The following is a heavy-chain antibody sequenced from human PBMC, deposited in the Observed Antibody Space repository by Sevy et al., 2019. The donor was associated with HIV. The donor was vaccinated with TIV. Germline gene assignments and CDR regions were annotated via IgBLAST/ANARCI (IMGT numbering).Heavy chain of an antibody. CDR1: GFTFSDYC. Sequence: GGSLRLSCAASGFTFSDYCMGWFRQAPGKGLEWVSYISSSGALVFYADSVEGRFTISRDNAKNSLFLQMNSLRAEDTAIYYCARAGDDYCTESDCNKNWFDPWGQGTLVTVSS. D-gene: IGHD2-8*02. J-gene: IGHJ5*02. CDR2: ISSSGALV. CDR3: ARAGDDYCTESDCNKNWFDP. V-gene: IGHV3-11*01.